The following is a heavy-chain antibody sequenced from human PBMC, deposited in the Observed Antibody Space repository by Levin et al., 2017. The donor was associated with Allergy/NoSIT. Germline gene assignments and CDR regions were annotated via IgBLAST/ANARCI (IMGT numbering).Heavy chain of an antibody. CDR3: ARDQGITMVRGGNYYYYYMDV. Sequence: GGSLRLSCAASGFTFSSYGMHWVRQAPGKGPEWVAVIWYDGSNKYYADSVKGRFTISRDNSKNTLYLQMNSLRAEDTAVYYCARDQGITMVRGGNYYYYYMDVWGKGTTVTVSS. V-gene: IGHV3-33*01. D-gene: IGHD3-10*01. CDR1: GFTFSSYG. J-gene: IGHJ6*03. CDR2: IWYDGSNK.